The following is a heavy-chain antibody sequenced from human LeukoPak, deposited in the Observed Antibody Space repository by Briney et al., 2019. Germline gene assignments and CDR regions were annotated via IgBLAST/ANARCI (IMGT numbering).Heavy chain of an antibody. V-gene: IGHV4-61*01. CDR1: GGSVSSGSHY. CDR2: IYYSGST. J-gene: IGHJ5*02. CDR3: ARQASPGYCSGGSCYRKYNWFDP. D-gene: IGHD2-15*01. Sequence: ASETLSLTCTVSGGSVSSGSHYWSWIRQPPGKGLEWIGYIYYSGSTNYNPSLKSRLTISVGTSKNQFSLKLSSVTAADTAVYYCARQASPGYCSGGSCYRKYNWFDPWGQGTLVTVSS.